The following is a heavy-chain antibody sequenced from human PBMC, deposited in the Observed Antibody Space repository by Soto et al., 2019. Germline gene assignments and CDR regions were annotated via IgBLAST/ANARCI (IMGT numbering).Heavy chain of an antibody. J-gene: IGHJ6*02. CDR3: ARGPRLYCSGGSCYDYYYYGMDV. Sequence: QVQLVQSGAEVKKPGASVKVSCKASGYTFTGYYMHWVRQAPGQGLEWMGWINPNSGGTNYAQKFQGWVTRTRDTSISTAYMELSRLRSDDTAVYYCARGPRLYCSGGSCYDYYYYGMDVWGQGTTVTVSS. D-gene: IGHD2-15*01. CDR1: GYTFTGYY. CDR2: INPNSGGT. V-gene: IGHV1-2*04.